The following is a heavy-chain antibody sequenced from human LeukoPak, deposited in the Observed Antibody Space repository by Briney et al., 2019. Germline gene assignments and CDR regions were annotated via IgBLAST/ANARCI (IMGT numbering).Heavy chain of an antibody. J-gene: IGHJ4*02. D-gene: IGHD2-2*01. CDR2: ISPNSGGT. Sequence: ASVKVSCKASGYTFTGYYMHWVRQAPGQGLEWMGWISPNSGGTNYAQKFQGRVTMTRDTSISTAYMELSRLRSDDTAVYYCARTVVPAASFDYWGQGTLVTVSS. CDR1: GYTFTGYY. V-gene: IGHV1-2*02. CDR3: ARTVVPAASFDY.